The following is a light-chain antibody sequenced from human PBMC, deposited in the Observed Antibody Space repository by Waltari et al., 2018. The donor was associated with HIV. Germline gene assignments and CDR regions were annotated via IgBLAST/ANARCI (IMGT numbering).Light chain of an antibody. Sequence: QSVLNQPPSASGTPGQRGTISCSGRSSNLESNYVYWYQQLPGTAPKLLILRSLVRSSGFPDRFSGSKSGTSASLAITGLRSEDEAGYYCAAWDDGLGVVVFGGGTKLTVL. CDR3: AAWDDGLGVVV. CDR2: RSL. J-gene: IGLJ2*01. V-gene: IGLV1-47*01. CDR1: SSNLESNY.